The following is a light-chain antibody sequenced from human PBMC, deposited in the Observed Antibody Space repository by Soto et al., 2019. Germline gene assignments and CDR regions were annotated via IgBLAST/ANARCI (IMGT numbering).Light chain of an antibody. J-gene: IGKJ3*01. Sequence: DIPMTQSPSSLSASVGDKVTITCRASQGISNYLAWYQQKPGRVPKLLIYAASTLQSGVPSRFSGSGSGTDFTLTIGSLQPEDVATYYCQRHNSAPFTFGPGTKVLIK. CDR3: QRHNSAPFT. V-gene: IGKV1-27*01. CDR1: QGISNY. CDR2: AAS.